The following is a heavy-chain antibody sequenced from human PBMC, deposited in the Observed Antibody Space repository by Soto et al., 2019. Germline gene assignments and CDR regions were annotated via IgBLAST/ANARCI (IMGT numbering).Heavy chain of an antibody. Sequence: GGSLRFSCAASGFTFSSYAMSWVRQAPGKGLEWVSAISGSGGSTYYADSVKGRFTISRDNSKNTLYLQMNSLRAEDTAVYYCAKGGEGIDDYIWVSYQPFRFTRKPPDYWGQGTLVTVSS. J-gene: IGHJ4*02. D-gene: IGHD3-16*02. CDR3: AKGGEGIDDYIWVSYQPFRFTRKPPDY. CDR2: ISGSGGST. CDR1: GFTFSSYA. V-gene: IGHV3-23*01.